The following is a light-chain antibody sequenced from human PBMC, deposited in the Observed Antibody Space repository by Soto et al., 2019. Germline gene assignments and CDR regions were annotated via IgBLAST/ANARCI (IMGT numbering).Light chain of an antibody. CDR3: QQYYSYSVT. CDR2: AAS. J-gene: IGKJ1*01. Sequence: DIQMTQSPSSLSSSVGDRVTITCQASQNINNYLNWYQQKPGKAPKLLIYAASTLQSGVPSRFSGSGSGTDFTLTISCLQSEDFATYYCQQYYSYSVTFGQGTKVDI. CDR1: QNINNY. V-gene: IGKV1-16*01.